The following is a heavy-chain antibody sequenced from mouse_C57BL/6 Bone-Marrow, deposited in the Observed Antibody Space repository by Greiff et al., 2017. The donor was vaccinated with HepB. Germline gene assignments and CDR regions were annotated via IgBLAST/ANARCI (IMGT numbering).Heavy chain of an antibody. D-gene: IGHD2-3*01. CDR2: ISYSGST. CDR3: ARSGGYYGRAWCAD. J-gene: IGHJ3*01. V-gene: IGHV3-8*01. Sequence: VQLKQSGPGLAKPSQTLSLTCSVTGYSITSDYWNWIRTFPGNKLEYMGYISYSGSTYYNPSLKSRISITRDTSKNQYYLQLNSVTTEDTATYYCARSGGYYGRAWCADWGEGTLVTVSA. CDR1: GYSITSDY.